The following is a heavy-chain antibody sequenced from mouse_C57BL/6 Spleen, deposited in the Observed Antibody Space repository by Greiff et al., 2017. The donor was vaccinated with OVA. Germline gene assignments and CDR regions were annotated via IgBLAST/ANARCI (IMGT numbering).Heavy chain of an antibody. J-gene: IGHJ4*01. D-gene: IGHD4-1*01. V-gene: IGHV3-6*01. Sequence: VQLQQSGPGLVKPSQSLSLTCSVTGYSITSGYYWNWIRQFPGNKLEWMGYISYDGSNNYNPSLKNRISITRDTSKNQFFLKLNSVTTEDTATYYCAREGLGYYYAMDYWGQGTSVTVSS. CDR2: ISYDGSN. CDR3: AREGLGYYYAMDY. CDR1: GYSITSGYY.